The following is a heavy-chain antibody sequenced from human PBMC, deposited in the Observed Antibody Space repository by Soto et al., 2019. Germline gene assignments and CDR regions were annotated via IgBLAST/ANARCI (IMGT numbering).Heavy chain of an antibody. Sequence: EVQLVESGGGLVQPGGSLRLSCAASGFTFSSYSMNWVRQAPGKGLEWVSHISSSSSTIYYADSVKGRFTISRDNAKNSLYLQMNSLRDEDTAVYYCARQDIVVVVAATYYFDYWGQGTLVTVSS. CDR3: ARQDIVVVVAATYYFDY. J-gene: IGHJ4*02. V-gene: IGHV3-48*02. CDR1: GFTFSSYS. CDR2: ISSSSSTI. D-gene: IGHD2-15*01.